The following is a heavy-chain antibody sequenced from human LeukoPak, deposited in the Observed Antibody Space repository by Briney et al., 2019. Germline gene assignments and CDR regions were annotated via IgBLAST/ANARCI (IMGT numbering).Heavy chain of an antibody. J-gene: IGHJ4*02. CDR2: ISSSSEYI. V-gene: IGHV3-21*01. CDR1: GFTFSRYS. CDR3: ARDATQLLIASGPFYYFDS. D-gene: IGHD2-15*01. Sequence: GGSLRLSCVASGFTFSRYSMNWVRQAPGKGVEWVSSISSSSEYIYYADSVNGRFTISRDNAKNSVYLQINSLRADDTAVYYCARDATQLLIASGPFYYFDSWGQGTLLTVSP.